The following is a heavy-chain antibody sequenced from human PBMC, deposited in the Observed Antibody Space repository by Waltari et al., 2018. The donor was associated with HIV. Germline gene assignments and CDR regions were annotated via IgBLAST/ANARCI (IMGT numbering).Heavy chain of an antibody. V-gene: IGHV1-8*01. D-gene: IGHD3-9*01. CDR3: ARNDQLIRYFVY. J-gene: IGHJ4*02. CDR2: MNPHSGNT. CDR1: GYTFTSYD. Sequence: QVQLVQSAAEVKKPGASVKVSCKASGYTFTSYDVNWVRQAAGQGLEWMGWMNPHSGNTGYAQKFQGKISLTRNTSLSTAYMELSSLTSEDTAVYYCARNDQLIRYFVYWGQGTLVTVSS.